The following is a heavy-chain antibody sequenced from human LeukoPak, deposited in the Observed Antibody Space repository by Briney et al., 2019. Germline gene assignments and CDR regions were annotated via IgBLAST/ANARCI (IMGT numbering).Heavy chain of an antibody. CDR3: AKGRDHSDY. J-gene: IGHJ4*02. Sequence: GGSLRLSCAASGFTFSDYYMSWIRQAPGKGLEWVSAISSSGGSTYYADSVKGRFTISRDSSKNTLCLQMNSLRAEDTAIYYCAKGRDHSDYWGQGTLVTVSS. CDR2: ISSSGGST. V-gene: IGHV3-23*01. CDR1: GFTFSDYY.